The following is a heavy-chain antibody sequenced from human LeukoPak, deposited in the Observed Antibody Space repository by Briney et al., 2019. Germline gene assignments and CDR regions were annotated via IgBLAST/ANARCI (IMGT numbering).Heavy chain of an antibody. CDR2: INPNSGGT. CDR1: GYTFTSYY. D-gene: IGHD1-26*01. V-gene: IGHV1-2*02. CDR3: ARAAEGATGWAPFDY. J-gene: IGHJ4*02. Sequence: ASVKVSCKASGYTFTSYYMHWVRQAPGQGLEWMGWINPNSGGTNYAQKFQGRVTMTRDTSISTAYMELSRLRSDDTAVYYCARAAEGATGWAPFDYWGQGTLVTVSS.